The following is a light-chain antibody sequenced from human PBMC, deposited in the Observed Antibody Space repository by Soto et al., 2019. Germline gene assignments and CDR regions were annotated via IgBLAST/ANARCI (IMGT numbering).Light chain of an antibody. CDR1: SGSIASNY. J-gene: IGLJ3*02. CDR2: EDN. V-gene: IGLV6-57*03. Sequence: NFMLTQPHSVSESPGKRVTISCTRSSGSIASNYVQWYQQRPGSAPTTVIYEDNQRPSGVPDRFSCSIDSSSNSASLTISGLKTEDEADYYCQSYDSSNQRVFGGGTKLTVL. CDR3: QSYDSSNQRV.